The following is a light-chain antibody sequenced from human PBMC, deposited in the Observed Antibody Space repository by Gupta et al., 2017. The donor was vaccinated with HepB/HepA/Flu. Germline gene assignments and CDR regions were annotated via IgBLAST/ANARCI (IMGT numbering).Light chain of an antibody. CDR1: SSNIGASYD. V-gene: IGLV1-40*01. Sequence: QFVLTQPPSVSGAPGQEVTISCTGSSSNIGASYDVQWYQQLQGKAPKVLIYDSSNRPSEVPERFSGSKSGTSASLAITGLQAEDEADYYCQSYDRSLGGSVFGGGTKVTVL. CDR2: DSS. J-gene: IGLJ2*01. CDR3: QSYDRSLGGSV.